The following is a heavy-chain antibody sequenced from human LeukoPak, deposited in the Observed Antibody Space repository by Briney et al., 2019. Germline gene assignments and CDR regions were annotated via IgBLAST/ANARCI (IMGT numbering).Heavy chain of an antibody. CDR2: LRGDGDT. J-gene: IGHJ4*02. Sequence: GGSLRLSCAASGFTFSSYAMSWVRQAPARGLEWVSSLRGDGDTFYADSVKGRFTLSRDESRNTVYLQMNNLRVEDTALYYCARVQQELMWFYFDYWGQGTLVTVSS. V-gene: IGHV3-23*01. D-gene: IGHD1-1*01. CDR3: ARVQQELMWFYFDY. CDR1: GFTFSSYA.